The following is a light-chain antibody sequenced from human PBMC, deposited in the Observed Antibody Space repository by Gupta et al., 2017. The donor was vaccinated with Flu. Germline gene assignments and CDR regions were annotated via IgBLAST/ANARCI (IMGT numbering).Light chain of an antibody. J-gene: IGKJ1*01. Sequence: EFVLTQSPDFQSVTPKKRVTITCRASQNIGGALHWYQQKPDQSPKVLIKYASQSFAGVPSRFSGSGSGTDFTLTINGLETEDAATYYCHQSSDLPWTFGQGTKVEIK. CDR1: QNIGGA. V-gene: IGKV6-21*01. CDR3: HQSSDLPWT. CDR2: YAS.